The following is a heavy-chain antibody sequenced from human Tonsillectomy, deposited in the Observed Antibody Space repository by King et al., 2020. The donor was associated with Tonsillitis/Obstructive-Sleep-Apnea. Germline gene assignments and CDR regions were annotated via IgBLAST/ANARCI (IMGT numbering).Heavy chain of an antibody. Sequence: VQLVESGGGLVQPGRSLRLSCTASGFTFGDYAMSWVRQAPGKGLEWVGGIRSKAYGGTTEHAASVKGRFTVSRDDSKSITYLQMNSLKTEDTAVYYCTRAVTTVTSFYGHWGQGTLVTVFS. CDR3: TRAVTTVTSFYGH. CDR2: IRSKAYGGTT. V-gene: IGHV3-49*04. J-gene: IGHJ4*02. CDR1: GFTFGDYA. D-gene: IGHD4-17*01.